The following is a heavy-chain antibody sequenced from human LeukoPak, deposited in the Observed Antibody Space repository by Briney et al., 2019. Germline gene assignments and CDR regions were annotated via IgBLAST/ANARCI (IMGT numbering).Heavy chain of an antibody. V-gene: IGHV3-21*01. CDR1: GFTFSSYS. CDR2: ISSSSSYI. J-gene: IGHJ3*02. D-gene: IGHD5-12*01. CDR3: ARGYSGYAPGAFDI. Sequence: GGSLRFSCAASGFTFSSYSMNWVRQAPGKGLEWVSSISSSSSYIYYADSVKGRFTISRDNAKNSLYLQMNSLRAEDTAVYYCARGYSGYAPGAFDIWGQGTMVTVSS.